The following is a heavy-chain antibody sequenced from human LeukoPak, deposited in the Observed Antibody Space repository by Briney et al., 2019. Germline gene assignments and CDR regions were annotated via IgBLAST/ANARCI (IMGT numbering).Heavy chain of an antibody. V-gene: IGHV3-30*02. CDR2: IRYDGSNK. CDR1: GFTFSSYG. J-gene: IGHJ5*02. Sequence: PGGSLRLSCTASGFTFSSYGMHWIRQAPGKGLEWVAFIRYDGSNKYYADPVKGRFTISRDNAKNSLYLQMNSLRAEDTAVYYCAREFRDGDYLFIKGWFDPWGQGTLVTVSS. D-gene: IGHD4-17*01. CDR3: AREFRDGDYLFIKGWFDP.